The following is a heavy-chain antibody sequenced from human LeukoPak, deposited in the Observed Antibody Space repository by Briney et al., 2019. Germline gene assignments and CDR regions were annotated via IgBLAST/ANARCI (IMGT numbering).Heavy chain of an antibody. CDR3: ARTGGYCGGDCYLVGAFDV. CDR2: IYHSGST. D-gene: IGHD2-21*02. Sequence: SETLSLTCTVSGGSISSYYWSWIRQPPGKGLEWIGSIYHSGSTYYNPSLKSRVTISVDTSKNQFSLKLSSVTAADTAVYYCARTGGYCGGDCYLVGAFDVWGQGTMVTVSS. J-gene: IGHJ3*01. V-gene: IGHV4-59*01. CDR1: GGSISSYY.